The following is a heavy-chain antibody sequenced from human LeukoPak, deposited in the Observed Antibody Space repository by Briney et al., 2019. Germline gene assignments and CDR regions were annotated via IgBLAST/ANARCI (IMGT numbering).Heavy chain of an antibody. Sequence: GGSLRLSCAASGFTFSSYAMSWVRQPPGKGLEWVSSISGSGGSTYYADSVKGRLTISRDNSKNTLFLQMNSLKADDTAVYYCAKGGGGVLASWGQGTLVTVSS. CDR3: AKGGGGVLAS. J-gene: IGHJ4*02. CDR2: ISGSGGST. V-gene: IGHV3-23*01. D-gene: IGHD3-16*01. CDR1: GFTFSSYA.